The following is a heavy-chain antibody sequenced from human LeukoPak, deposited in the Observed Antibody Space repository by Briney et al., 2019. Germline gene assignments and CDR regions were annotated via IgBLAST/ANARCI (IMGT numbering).Heavy chain of an antibody. D-gene: IGHD2/OR15-2a*01. CDR2: INPNSGGT. CDR3: ARVGIRSQVGWFDP. V-gene: IGHV1-2*02. Sequence: ASVKISCKTSGYTFTGYYMHWVRQAPGQGLEWMGWINPNSGGTNYAQKLQGRVTMTRDTSISTAYMELSRLRSDDTAVYYCARVGIRSQVGWFDPWGQGTLVTVSS. J-gene: IGHJ5*02. CDR1: GYTFTGYY.